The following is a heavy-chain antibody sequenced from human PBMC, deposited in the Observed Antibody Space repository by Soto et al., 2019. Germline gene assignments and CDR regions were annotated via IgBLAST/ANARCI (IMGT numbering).Heavy chain of an antibody. CDR3: ARLKGDFWSGSVYFDY. CDR2: IYYSGST. Sequence: SETLSLTCTVSGGSISSYYWSWIRQPPGKGLEWKGYIYYSGSTNYTPSLKSRVTISVDTSKNQFSLKLSSVTAADTALYYCARLKGDFWSGSVYFDYWGQGTLVTVSS. V-gene: IGHV4-59*08. J-gene: IGHJ4*02. D-gene: IGHD3-3*01. CDR1: GGSISSYY.